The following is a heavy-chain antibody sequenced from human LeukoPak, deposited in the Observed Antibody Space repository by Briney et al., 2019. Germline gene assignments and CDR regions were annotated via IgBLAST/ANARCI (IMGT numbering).Heavy chain of an antibody. Sequence: SSETLSLTCTVSGGSISNYYWSWIRQSPGKGLEWIAYIYYSGSTTYNPSLKSRVTISVDTSKNHFSLKLTSVTAADTAVYYCARNPWYFDVWGRGTLVAVSS. CDR2: IYYSGST. CDR1: GGSISNYY. J-gene: IGHJ2*01. V-gene: IGHV4-59*01. CDR3: ARNPWYFDV.